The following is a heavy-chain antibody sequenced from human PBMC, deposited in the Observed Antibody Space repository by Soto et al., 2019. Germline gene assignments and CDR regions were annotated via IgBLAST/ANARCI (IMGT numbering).Heavy chain of an antibody. J-gene: IGHJ4*02. CDR2: IIPIFGTA. CDR3: AXDSPYYYDSSGYYSFDY. V-gene: IGHV1-69*06. CDR1: GGTFSSYA. Sequence: GASVKVSCKASGGTFSSYAISWVRQAPGQGLEWMGGIIPIFGTANYAQKFQGRVTITADKSTSTAYMELSSLRSEDTAVYYCAXDSPYYYDSSGYYSFDYWGQGTLVTVSS. D-gene: IGHD3-22*01.